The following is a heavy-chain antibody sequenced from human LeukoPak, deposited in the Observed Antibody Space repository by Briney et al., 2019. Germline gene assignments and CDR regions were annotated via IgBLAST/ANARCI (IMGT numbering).Heavy chain of an antibody. CDR3: TPVVVAASGDY. V-gene: IGHV1-2*02. J-gene: IGHJ4*02. D-gene: IGHD2-15*01. CDR2: INPTSGAT. Sequence: GASVKVSCKASGYTFTGYYMHWVRQAPGQGLEWMGWINPTSGATNYAQKFQGRVTMTRDTSISTAYMELSRLRSDDTAVYYCTPVVVAASGDYWGQGTLVTVSS. CDR1: GYTFTGYY.